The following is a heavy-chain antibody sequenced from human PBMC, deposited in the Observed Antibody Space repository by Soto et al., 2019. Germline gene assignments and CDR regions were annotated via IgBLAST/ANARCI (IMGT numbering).Heavy chain of an antibody. D-gene: IGHD6-19*01. Sequence: QVLLVESGGGVVQPGRSLRLSCAASGFTFIDYAMHWVRQAPGQGLEWVSVISYDESDKYYADSVKGRFTISRDNSKNTLYLQMNSLRTEDTAVYYCVKGGWRTPSDYWGQGTLVTVSS. CDR3: VKGGWRTPSDY. V-gene: IGHV3-30-3*02. CDR1: GFTFIDYA. J-gene: IGHJ4*02. CDR2: ISYDESDK.